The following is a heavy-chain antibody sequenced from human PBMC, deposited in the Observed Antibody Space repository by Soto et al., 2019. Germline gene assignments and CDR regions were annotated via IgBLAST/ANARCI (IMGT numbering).Heavy chain of an antibody. CDR2: INAGNGNT. D-gene: IGHD6-13*01. Sequence: ASVKVSCKASGYTFTSYAMHWVRQAPGQRLEWMGWINAGNGNTRYSQKFQGRVTITRDTSASTAYMELSSLRSEDTAVYYCARVYSSSWYGYYYYGMDVWGQGTTVTVSS. J-gene: IGHJ6*02. CDR3: ARVYSSSWYGYYYYGMDV. CDR1: GYTFTSYA. V-gene: IGHV1-3*01.